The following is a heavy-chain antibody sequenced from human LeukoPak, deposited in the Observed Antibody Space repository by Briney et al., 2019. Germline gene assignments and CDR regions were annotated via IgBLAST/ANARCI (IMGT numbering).Heavy chain of an antibody. CDR2: IKSDGSNT. J-gene: IGHJ6*02. CDR3: ARGPAYYDILAGSYYYYGMDV. Sequence: GGSLRLSCVASGFTFSSYWMHWVRQAPGKGLVWVSRIKSDGSNTSHADSVKGRFTISRDNAKNTLYLQMNSLRAEDTAVYYCARGPAYYDILAGSYYYYGMDVWGQGTTVTVSS. V-gene: IGHV3-74*01. D-gene: IGHD3-9*01. CDR1: GFTFSSYW.